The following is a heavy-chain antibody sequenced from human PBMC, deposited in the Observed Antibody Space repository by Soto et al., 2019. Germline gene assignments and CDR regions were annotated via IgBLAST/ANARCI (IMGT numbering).Heavy chain of an antibody. CDR1: GYTFTSYG. D-gene: IGHD3-10*01. V-gene: IGHV1-18*01. Sequence: AAVKVSCKACGYTFTSYGISWVRQAPGQGLEWMGWISAYNGNTNYAQKLQGRVTMTTDTSTSTAYMELRSLRSDDTAVYYCARAILLFGELLPNASDIWCQGTIGTGS. J-gene: IGHJ3*02. CDR2: ISAYNGNT. CDR3: ARAILLFGELLPNASDI.